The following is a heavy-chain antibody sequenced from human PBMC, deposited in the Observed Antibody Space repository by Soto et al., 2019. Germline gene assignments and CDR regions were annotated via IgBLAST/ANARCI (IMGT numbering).Heavy chain of an antibody. V-gene: IGHV3-33*01. CDR2: IWNDGSNN. J-gene: IGHJ6*02. D-gene: IGHD6-25*01. CDR1: GFTFNNYG. Sequence: QVQLVESGGGVVQPGRSLRLSCAASGFTFNNYGMHWVRQAPGKGLEWLAVIWNDGSNNYYANSVKGRFTISRDNSKNTLYMQMKRLRAEDAAVYYCARRQIPPPTRGAANARGGMDVWGQGTTVTVSS. CDR3: ARRQIPPPTRGAANARGGMDV.